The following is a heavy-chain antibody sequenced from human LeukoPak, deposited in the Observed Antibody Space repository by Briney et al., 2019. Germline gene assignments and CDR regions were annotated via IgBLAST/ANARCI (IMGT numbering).Heavy chain of an antibody. D-gene: IGHD2-15*01. CDR2: MNPNSGNT. J-gene: IGHJ5*02. CDR1: GYTFTSYD. V-gene: IGHV1-8*01. Sequence: ASVKVSCKASGYTFTSYDINWVRQATGQGLEWVGWMNPNSGNTGYAQKFQGRVTMTRNTSISTAYMELSSLRSEDTAVYYCARGGDVVVVAGMRFNWFDPWGQGTLVTVSS. CDR3: ARGGDVVVVAGMRFNWFDP.